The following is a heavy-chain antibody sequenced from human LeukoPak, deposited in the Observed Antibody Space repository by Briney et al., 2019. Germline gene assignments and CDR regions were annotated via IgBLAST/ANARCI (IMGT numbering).Heavy chain of an antibody. CDR1: GFTFSNYA. CDR3: AKGTRQQLVPYNFDY. V-gene: IGHV3-23*01. Sequence: PGGSLRLSCAASGFTFSNYAMRWVRQAPGKELPWVSAITGSGGSTYYADSVKGRFTISRDNSKNTLYLQMNSLRAEDTAVYYCAKGTRQQLVPYNFDYWGQGTLVTVSS. CDR2: ITGSGGST. D-gene: IGHD6-13*01. J-gene: IGHJ4*02.